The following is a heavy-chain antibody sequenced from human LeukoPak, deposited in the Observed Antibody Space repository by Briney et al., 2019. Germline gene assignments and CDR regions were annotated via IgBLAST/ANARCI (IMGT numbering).Heavy chain of an antibody. Sequence: GRSLRLSCAASGFTFSSYGMHWVRQAPGKGLEWVAVIWYDGSNKYYADSVKGRFTISRDNSKNTLYLQMNSLRAEDTAVYYCVRDLKQWLVGGGDGMDVWGKGTTVTVSS. D-gene: IGHD6-19*01. CDR3: VRDLKQWLVGGGDGMDV. V-gene: IGHV3-33*01. J-gene: IGHJ6*04. CDR2: IWYDGSNK. CDR1: GFTFSSYG.